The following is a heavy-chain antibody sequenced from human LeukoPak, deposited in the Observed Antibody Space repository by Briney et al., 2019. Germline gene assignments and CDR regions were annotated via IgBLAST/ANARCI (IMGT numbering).Heavy chain of an antibody. J-gene: IGHJ4*02. D-gene: IGHD3-16*02. V-gene: IGHV4-4*07. CDR3: ARDTRHYDYVWGSYRFDY. Sequence: SETLSLTCTVSGGSISSYYWSWIRQPAGKGLEWIGRIYTSGSTNYNPSLKSRVAMSVDTSKNQFSLKLSSVTAADTAVYYCARDTRHYDYVWGSYRFDYWGQGTLVTVSS. CDR1: GGSISSYY. CDR2: IYTSGST.